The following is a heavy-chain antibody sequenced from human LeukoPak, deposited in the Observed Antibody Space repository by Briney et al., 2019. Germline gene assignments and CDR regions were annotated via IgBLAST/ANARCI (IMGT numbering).Heavy chain of an antibody. CDR3: ARGAYVLLWFGDTHSFDP. Sequence: PETLSLTCAVYGGSFSGYYWSWIRQPPGKGLEWIGEINHSGSTNYNPSLKSRVTISVDTSKNQFSLKLSSVTAADTAVYYCARGAYVLLWFGDTHSFDPWGQGTLVTVSS. D-gene: IGHD3-10*01. CDR2: INHSGST. CDR1: GGSFSGYY. J-gene: IGHJ5*02. V-gene: IGHV4-34*01.